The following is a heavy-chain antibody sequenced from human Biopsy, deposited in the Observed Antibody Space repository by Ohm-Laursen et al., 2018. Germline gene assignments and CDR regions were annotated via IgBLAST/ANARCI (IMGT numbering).Heavy chain of an antibody. J-gene: IGHJ5*02. CDR3: ARDDDTTGHYMILNH. Sequence: SLRLSCAAPGFALSYYGLHWVRQAPGKGLQWVAVMWSDGINKNYADSVKGRFTVSRDNSNNVLYLQMSSLRDEDSAVYYCARDDDTTGHYMILNHWGQGTLVTVSS. CDR1: GFALSYYG. CDR2: MWSDGINK. V-gene: IGHV3-33*01. D-gene: IGHD3-9*01.